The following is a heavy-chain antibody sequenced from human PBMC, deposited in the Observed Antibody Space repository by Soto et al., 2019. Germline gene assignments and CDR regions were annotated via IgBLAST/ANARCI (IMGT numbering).Heavy chain of an antibody. CDR3: ARHKGYSYGYRGDYYYGMDV. J-gene: IGHJ6*02. CDR1: GYSFTSYW. D-gene: IGHD5-18*01. Sequence: GESLKISCKGSGYSFTSYWIGWVRQMPGKGLEWMGIIYPGDSDTRYSPSFQGQVTISADKSISTAYLQWSSLKASDTAMYYCARHKGYSYGYRGDYYYGMDVWGQGTTVTVSS. V-gene: IGHV5-51*01. CDR2: IYPGDSDT.